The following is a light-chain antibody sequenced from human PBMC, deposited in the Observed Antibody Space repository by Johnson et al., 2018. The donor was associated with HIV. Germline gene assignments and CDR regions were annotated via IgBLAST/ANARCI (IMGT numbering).Light chain of an antibody. CDR1: SSNIGNNY. V-gene: IGLV1-51*01. CDR2: DNN. Sequence: QSVLTQPPSVSAAPGQKVTISCSGSSSNIGNNYVSWYQQLPGTAPKLLIYDNNKRPSGIPDRFSGSKSGTSGTLGITGLQTGDEADYYRGIWDRSLIAYVFGTGTKVTIL. CDR3: GIWDRSLIAYV. J-gene: IGLJ1*01.